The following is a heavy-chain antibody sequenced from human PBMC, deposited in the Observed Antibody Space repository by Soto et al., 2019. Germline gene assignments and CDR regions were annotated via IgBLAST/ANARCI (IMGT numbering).Heavy chain of an antibody. CDR1: GFTFNSYA. V-gene: IGHV3-23*01. CDR2: ISGGGDST. D-gene: IGHD2-15*01. J-gene: IGHJ5*02. Sequence: GGSLRLSCAASGFTFNSYAMSWVRQAPGKGLEWVSAISGGGDSTYYADSVKGRFTISRDNSKNTLYLQMNSLRAEDTAIYYCATCSGGSCYAPWFDPWGQGTLVTVSS. CDR3: ATCSGGSCYAPWFDP.